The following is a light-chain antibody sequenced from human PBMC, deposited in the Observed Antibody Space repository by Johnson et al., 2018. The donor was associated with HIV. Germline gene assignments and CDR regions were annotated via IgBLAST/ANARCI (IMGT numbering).Light chain of an antibody. J-gene: IGLJ1*01. V-gene: IGLV1-51*01. CDR1: SSNIENNY. CDR3: GTWDSSLSAYV. CDR2: DNN. Sequence: QSVLTQPPSVSAAPGQRVTISCSGNSSNIENNYVSWYQQFPERAPKLLIYDNNKRPSGIPDRFSGSKSGTSATLGITGLQTGDEADYYCGTWDSSLSAYVFGTGTKVTVV.